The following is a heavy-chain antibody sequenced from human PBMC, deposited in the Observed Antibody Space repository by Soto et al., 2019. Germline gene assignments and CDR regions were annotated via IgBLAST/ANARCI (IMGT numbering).Heavy chain of an antibody. Sequence: GASVKVSCKASGGTFSSYAISWVRQAPGQGLEWMGGIIPIFGTANYAQKLQGRVTMTTDTSTSTAYMELRSLRSDDTAVYYCARGGSSWSNWFDPWGQGTLVTVSS. D-gene: IGHD6-13*01. CDR3: ARGGSSWSNWFDP. V-gene: IGHV1-69*05. J-gene: IGHJ5*02. CDR2: IIPIFGTA. CDR1: GGTFSSYA.